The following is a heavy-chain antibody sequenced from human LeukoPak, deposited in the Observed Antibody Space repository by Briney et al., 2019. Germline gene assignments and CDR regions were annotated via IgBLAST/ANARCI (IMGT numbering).Heavy chain of an antibody. CDR2: IYHSGST. J-gene: IGHJ5*02. V-gene: IGHV4-30-2*01. Sequence: SETLSLTCAVSGGSISSGGYSWSWIRQPPRKGLEWIGYIYHSGSTYYNPSLKSRVTISVDRSKQQSSLKLGSVTAADTAVYYCARGEPLSSGYIGPHWFDPWGQGTLVTVSS. CDR1: GGSISSGGYS. CDR3: ARGEPLSSGYIGPHWFDP. D-gene: IGHD3-22*01.